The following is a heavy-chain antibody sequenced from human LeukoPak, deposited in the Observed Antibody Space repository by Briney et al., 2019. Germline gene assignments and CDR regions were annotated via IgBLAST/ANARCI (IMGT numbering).Heavy chain of an antibody. CDR1: GYSFTNYW. J-gene: IGHJ4*02. CDR3: ARLGPAPPPSSSFFDY. CDR2: IYPGDSDT. Sequence: GESLQISCKGSGYSFTNYWITWVRQMPGKGLEWMGIIYPGDSDTRYSPSFQGQVTISVDKSISTAYLQWSSLKASDTAMYYCARLGPAPPPSSSFFDYWGQGTLVTVSS. V-gene: IGHV5-51*01. D-gene: IGHD6-6*01.